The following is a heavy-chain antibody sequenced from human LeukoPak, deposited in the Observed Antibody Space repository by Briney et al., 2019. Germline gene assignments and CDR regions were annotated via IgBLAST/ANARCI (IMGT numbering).Heavy chain of an antibody. CDR3: ARAVWDSSGYYYDY. CDR2: ISSSSSYI. V-gene: IGHV3-21*01. CDR1: GFTFSSYT. D-gene: IGHD3-22*01. Sequence: GGSLRLSCAASGFTFSSYTMNWVRQAPGKGLEWVSSISSSSSYIYYADSVKGRFTVSRDNAKNSLYLQMNSLRAEDTAIYYCARAVWDSSGYYYDYWGQGTLVTVSS. J-gene: IGHJ4*02.